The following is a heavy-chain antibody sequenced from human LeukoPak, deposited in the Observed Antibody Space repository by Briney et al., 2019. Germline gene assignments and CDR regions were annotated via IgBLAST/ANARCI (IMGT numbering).Heavy chain of an antibody. V-gene: IGHV3-48*03. D-gene: IGHD3-22*01. Sequence: PGGSLRLSCAASGFTFSSYEMNWVRQAPGKGLEWVSYISSSGSTIYYADSVKGRFTISRDNAKDSLYLQMNSLRAEDTAVYYCARDAGAPDYYDSSGYFPDAFDIWGQGTMVTVSS. CDR1: GFTFSSYE. CDR2: ISSSGSTI. J-gene: IGHJ3*02. CDR3: ARDAGAPDYYDSSGYFPDAFDI.